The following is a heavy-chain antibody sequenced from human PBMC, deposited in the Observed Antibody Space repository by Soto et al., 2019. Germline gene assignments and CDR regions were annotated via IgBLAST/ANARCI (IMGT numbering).Heavy chain of an antibody. CDR1: GGSINNYY. J-gene: IGHJ4*02. Sequence: SETLSLTCTVSGGSINNYYWSWIRQPPGKGLEWIGYIYYSGTTNYNPSLKSRVTMSVDTSKNQFSLKLTSVTGADTAVYYCARGSSGYDGLDFWGQGTLVTVSS. D-gene: IGHD5-12*01. CDR2: IYYSGTT. CDR3: ARGSSGYDGLDF. V-gene: IGHV4-59*01.